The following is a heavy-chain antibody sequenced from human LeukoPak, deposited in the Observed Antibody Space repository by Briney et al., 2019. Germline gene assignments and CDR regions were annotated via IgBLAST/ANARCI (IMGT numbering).Heavy chain of an antibody. V-gene: IGHV3-23*01. CDR2: ISGSGGST. CDR1: GFTFSSYA. Sequence: GGSLRLSCAASGFTFSSYAMHWVRQAPGKGLEWVSAISGSGGSTYYADSVKGRFTISRDNSKNTLYLQMNSLRAEDTAVYYCAKTKREGDKHIFDYWGLGTLVTVSS. J-gene: IGHJ4*02. CDR3: AKTKREGDKHIFDY. D-gene: IGHD2-15*01.